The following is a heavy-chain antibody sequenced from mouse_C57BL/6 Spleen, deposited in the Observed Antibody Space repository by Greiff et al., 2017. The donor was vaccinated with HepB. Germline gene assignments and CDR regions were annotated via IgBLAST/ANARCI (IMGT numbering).Heavy chain of an antibody. CDR2: IYPGSGST. D-gene: IGHD1-1*01. J-gene: IGHJ2*01. Sequence: QVQLQHPGAELVKPGASVKMSCKASGYTFTSYWITWVKQRPGQGLEWIGDIYPGSGSTNYNEKFKSKATLTVDTSSSTAYMQLSSLTSEDSAVYYCARGYYGSSYYFDYWGQGTTLTVSS. CDR3: ARGYYGSSYYFDY. V-gene: IGHV1-55*01. CDR1: GYTFTSYW.